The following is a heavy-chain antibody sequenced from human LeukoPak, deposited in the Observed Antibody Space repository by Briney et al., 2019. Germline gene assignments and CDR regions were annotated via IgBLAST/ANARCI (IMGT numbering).Heavy chain of an antibody. J-gene: IGHJ4*02. CDR1: GGSISSYY. CDR2: IYYGGST. CDR3: ASSIAVAGTTKFDY. Sequence: SETLSLTCTVSGGSISSYYWSWIRQPPGKGLEWIGYIYYGGSTNYNPSLKSRVTISVDTSKNQFSLKLSSVTAADTAVYYCASSIAVAGTTKFDYWGQGTLVTVSS. V-gene: IGHV4-59*01. D-gene: IGHD6-19*01.